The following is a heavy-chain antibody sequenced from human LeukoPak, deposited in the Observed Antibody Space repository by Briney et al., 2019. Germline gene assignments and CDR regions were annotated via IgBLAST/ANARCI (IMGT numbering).Heavy chain of an antibody. CDR3: ARGYTRGFDA. V-gene: IGHV4-59*12. D-gene: IGHD5-12*01. J-gene: IGHJ5*02. CDR1: GRYIRNYY. CDR2: IYYTGST. Sequence: NPSETLSLICTVSGRYIRNYYWSWVRHPPGKGLEWIGYIYYTGSTNYHPSLKSRVTLSVDTSKNQFSLKLISLTAANTPLIYFARGYTRGFDAWGQGTLVTVS.